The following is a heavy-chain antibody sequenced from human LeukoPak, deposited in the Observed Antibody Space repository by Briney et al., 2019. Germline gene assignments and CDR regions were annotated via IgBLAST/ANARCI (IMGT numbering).Heavy chain of an antibody. CDR3: ARGRQWLTKGYFDY. V-gene: IGHV3-23*01. D-gene: IGHD6-19*01. CDR1: GFTFSSYS. CDR2: ITVTGDT. Sequence: SGGSLRLSCAASGFTFSSYSMSWVRQAPGKGLEWVSGITVTGDTYYADSLKGRFTISRDNSRNTLYLQMNSLRAEDTAVYYCARGRQWLTKGYFDYWGQGTLVTVSS. J-gene: IGHJ4*02.